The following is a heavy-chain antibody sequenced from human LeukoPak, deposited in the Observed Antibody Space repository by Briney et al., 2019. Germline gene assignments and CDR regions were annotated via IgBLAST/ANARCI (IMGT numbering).Heavy chain of an antibody. CDR2: IYTSGST. J-gene: IGHJ5*02. CDR3: ARGSGGFDP. D-gene: IGHD3-10*01. V-gene: IGHV4-4*07. CDR1: GGSISNF. Sequence: SETLSLTCTVSGGSISNFWSWIRQPAGKGLEWIGRIYTSGSTNYSPSLKSRVTMSVDTSKNQFSLKLTSVTAADTAVYYCARGSGGFDPWGQGTLVTVSS.